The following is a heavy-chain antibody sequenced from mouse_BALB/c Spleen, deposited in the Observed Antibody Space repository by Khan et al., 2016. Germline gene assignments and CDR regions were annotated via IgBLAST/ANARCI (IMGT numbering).Heavy chain of an antibody. Sequence: QVQLKESGAELMKPGASVKISCKATDYTFSNFWIEWVKQRPGHGLEWIGEILPGSGNTHYNDKFKGKATFTADTSSNTAYMRLSSLTSEDSAVYYCARHGNHPLYAMDYWGQGTSVTVSS. D-gene: IGHD2-1*01. CDR3: ARHGNHPLYAMDY. CDR1: DYTFSNFW. CDR2: ILPGSGNT. J-gene: IGHJ4*01. V-gene: IGHV1-9*01.